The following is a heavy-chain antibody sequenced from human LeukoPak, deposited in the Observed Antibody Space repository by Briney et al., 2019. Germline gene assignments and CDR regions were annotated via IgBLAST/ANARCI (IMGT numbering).Heavy chain of an antibody. CDR2: IFYSGST. J-gene: IGHJ4*02. Sequence: SETLSLTCSVSGGSISSGDYYWSWFRQPPGKDLECIGFIFYSGSTDFNPSLKSRVTISLDTSENQFSLSLSSVTAPETAVYYCARGLWLKYYFDYWGLGTLVSVSS. D-gene: IGHD6-19*01. CDR1: GGSISSGDYY. V-gene: IGHV4-30-4*01. CDR3: ARGLWLKYYFDY.